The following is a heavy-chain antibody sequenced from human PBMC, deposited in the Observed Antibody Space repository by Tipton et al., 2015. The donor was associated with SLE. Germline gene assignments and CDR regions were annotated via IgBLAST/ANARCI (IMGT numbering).Heavy chain of an antibody. D-gene: IGHD6-13*01. Sequence: SLRLSCAASGFTFSSYGMHWVRQAPGKGLEWVAVIWYDGSNKYYADSVKGRFTISRDNSKNTLYLQMNSLRAEDTAVYYCAKDWGNGIAALDYWGQGTLVTVSS. V-gene: IGHV3-33*06. CDR2: IWYDGSNK. CDR3: AKDWGNGIAALDY. CDR1: GFTFSSYG. J-gene: IGHJ4*02.